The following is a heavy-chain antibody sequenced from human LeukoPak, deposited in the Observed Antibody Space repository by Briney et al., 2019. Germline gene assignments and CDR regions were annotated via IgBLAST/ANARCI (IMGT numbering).Heavy chain of an antibody. CDR3: ARTKSGGGFFDY. D-gene: IGHD1-26*01. CDR2: IYHSGST. CDR1: GYSISSGYY. V-gene: IGHV4-38-2*01. J-gene: IGHJ4*02. Sequence: NPSETLSLTCAVSGYSISSGYYWGWIRQPPGKGLVWIGSIYHSGSTYYNPSLKSRVTIPVDTSKNQFSLKLSSVTAADTAVYYCARTKSGGGFFDYWGQGTLVTVSS.